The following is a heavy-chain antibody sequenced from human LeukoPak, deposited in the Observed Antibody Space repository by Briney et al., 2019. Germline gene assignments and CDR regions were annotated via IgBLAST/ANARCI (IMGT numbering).Heavy chain of an antibody. CDR3: ARLTPTTLSLYYYYMDV. CDR2: IFHSGTT. J-gene: IGHJ6*03. Sequence: SETLSLTCAVSGVSISSSNWWSWVRPPPGKGLEWIGRIFHSGTTDYKTSLKGRVTISVDKSKNQFSLKLTSVTAADMAVYYCARLTPTTLSLYYYYMDVWGKGTTVTVSS. V-gene: IGHV4-4*02. CDR1: GVSISSSNW. D-gene: IGHD2/OR15-2a*01.